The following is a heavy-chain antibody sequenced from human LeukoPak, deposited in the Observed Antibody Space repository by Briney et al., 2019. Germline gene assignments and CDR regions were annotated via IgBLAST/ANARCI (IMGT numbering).Heavy chain of an antibody. Sequence: SETLSLTCTVSGGSISSSSYYWGWIRQPPGKGLEWIGSIYYSGSTYYNPSLKSRVTISVDTSKNQFSLKLSSVTAADTAVYYCARDYGDYMNPHYYYGMDVWGQGTTVTVSS. V-gene: IGHV4-39*07. D-gene: IGHD4-17*01. CDR2: IYYSGST. J-gene: IGHJ6*02. CDR1: GGSISSSSYY. CDR3: ARDYGDYMNPHYYYGMDV.